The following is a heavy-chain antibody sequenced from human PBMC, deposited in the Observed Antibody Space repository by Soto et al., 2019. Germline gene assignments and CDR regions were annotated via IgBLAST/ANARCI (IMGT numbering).Heavy chain of an antibody. J-gene: IGHJ6*02. CDR2: IGTAGDT. CDR3: ARGNYGDYKYGMDV. D-gene: IGHD4-17*01. CDR1: GFTFSSYD. V-gene: IGHV3-13*01. Sequence: PGGSLRLSCAASGFTFSSYDMHWVRQATGKGLEWASAIGTAGDTYYPGSVKGRFTISRENAKNSLYLQMNSLRAGDTAVYYCARGNYGDYKYGMDVWGQGTTVTVSS.